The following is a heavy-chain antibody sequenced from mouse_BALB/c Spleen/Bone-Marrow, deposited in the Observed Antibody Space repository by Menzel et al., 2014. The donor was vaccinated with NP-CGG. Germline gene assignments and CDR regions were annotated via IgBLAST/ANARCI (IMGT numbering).Heavy chain of an antibody. Sequence: LVESGAELMKPGASVKISCKATGYIFSSYWIEWVKQRPGHGLEWIGEILPGSGSTNYNEKFKGKATFTADTSSNTAYMRLSSLTSEDSAVYYCARYGNYAMDYWGQGTSVTVSS. CDR1: GYIFSSYW. CDR2: ILPGSGST. D-gene: IGHD2-1*01. V-gene: IGHV1-9*01. CDR3: ARYGNYAMDY. J-gene: IGHJ4*01.